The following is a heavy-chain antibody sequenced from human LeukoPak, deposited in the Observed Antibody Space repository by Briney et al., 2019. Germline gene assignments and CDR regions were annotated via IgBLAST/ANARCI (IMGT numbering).Heavy chain of an antibody. Sequence: SQTLSLTCTVSGGSISSGDYYWSWIRQPPGKGLEWIGYIYYSGSTNYNPSLKSRVTISVDTSKNQFSLKLSSVTAADTAVYYCARDLIGSGTPGPWGQGTLVTVSS. J-gene: IGHJ5*02. D-gene: IGHD1-26*01. V-gene: IGHV4-61*08. CDR2: IYYSGST. CDR1: GGSISSGDYY. CDR3: ARDLIGSGTPGP.